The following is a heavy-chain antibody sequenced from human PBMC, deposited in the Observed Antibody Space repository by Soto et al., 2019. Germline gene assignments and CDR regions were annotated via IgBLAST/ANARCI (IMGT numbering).Heavy chain of an antibody. V-gene: IGHV1-69*06. CDR2: FIPMFGTA. CDR1: GGTFNSQA. CDR3: AGGTSTMITPKVDS. D-gene: IGHD3-16*01. J-gene: IGHJ4*02. Sequence: QVQLVQSGAEVKKPGSSVKVSCKASGGTFNSQAISWVRQAPGQGLEWMGGFIPMFGTANYAQKFQGRVTITAEKSTSTTYMELSSLTSEDTAVYYCAGGTSTMITPKVDSWGQGTLVTVSS.